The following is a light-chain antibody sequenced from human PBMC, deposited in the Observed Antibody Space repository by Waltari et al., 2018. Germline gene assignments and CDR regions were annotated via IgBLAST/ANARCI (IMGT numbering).Light chain of an antibody. J-gene: IGLJ6*01. V-gene: IGLV6-57*03. CDR3: QSYDSNNVNI. CDR2: EDN. CDR1: SGSIASNY. Sequence: NFMLTQPHSVSESPGKTVTIPCTRSSGSIASNYVHWYQQRPGTAPTALIYEDNQIPSGVPDRFSGSIDSSSNSASLTISGLRTEDEADYYCQSYDSNNVNIFGSGTTVTVL.